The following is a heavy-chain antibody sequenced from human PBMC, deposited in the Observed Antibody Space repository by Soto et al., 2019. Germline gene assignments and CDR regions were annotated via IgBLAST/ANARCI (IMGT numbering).Heavy chain of an antibody. Sequence: GGFLRLSCAASGFTFSGSAMHWVRQASGKGLEWVGRIRSKANSYATAYAASVKGRFTISRDDSKNTAYLQMNSLKTEDTAVYYCTRHSAPGNIDYWGQGTLVTVSS. V-gene: IGHV3-73*01. CDR3: TRHSAPGNIDY. CDR1: GFTFSGSA. CDR2: IRSKANSYAT. J-gene: IGHJ4*02.